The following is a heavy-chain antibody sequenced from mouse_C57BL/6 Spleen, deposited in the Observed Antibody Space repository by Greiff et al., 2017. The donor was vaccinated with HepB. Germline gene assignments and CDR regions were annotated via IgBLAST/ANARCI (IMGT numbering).Heavy chain of an antibody. J-gene: IGHJ4*01. CDR1: GFTFSDYG. D-gene: IGHD1-1*01. CDR3: ARPSFITTVVATDYAMDY. Sequence: EVKLQESGGGLVKPGGSLKLSCAASGFTFSDYGMHWVRQAPEKGLEWVAYISSGSSTIYYADTVKGRFTISRDNAKNTLFLQMTSLRSEDTAMYYCARPSFITTVVATDYAMDYWGQGTSVTVSS. V-gene: IGHV5-17*01. CDR2: ISSGSSTI.